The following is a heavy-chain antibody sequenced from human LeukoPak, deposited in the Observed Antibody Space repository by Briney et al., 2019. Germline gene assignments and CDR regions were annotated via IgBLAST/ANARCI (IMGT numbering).Heavy chain of an antibody. CDR2: ISSSGSTI. Sequence: GGSLRLSCAASGFTFSDYYMSWIRQAPGKGLEWVSYISSSGSTIYYADSVKGRFTISRDNAKDSLYLQMNSLRAEDTAIYYCARGLPATLLDYWGQGTLVTVSS. CDR1: GFTFSDYY. J-gene: IGHJ4*02. V-gene: IGHV3-11*01. D-gene: IGHD2-2*01. CDR3: ARGLPATLLDY.